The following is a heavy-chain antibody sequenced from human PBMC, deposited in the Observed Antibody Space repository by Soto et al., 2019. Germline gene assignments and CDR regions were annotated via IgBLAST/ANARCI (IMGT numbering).Heavy chain of an antibody. V-gene: IGHV1-18*04. D-gene: IGHD6-19*01. CDR2: ISAYNGNT. CDR1: GYTFTSYG. Sequence: ASVKVSCKASGYTFTSYGISWVRQAPGQGLEWMGWISAYNGNTNYAQKLQGRVTMTTDTSTSTAYMELRSLGSDDTAVYYCASDFHDPLAVAQYYYYYYCMDVWGQGTTVTVSS. J-gene: IGHJ6*02. CDR3: ASDFHDPLAVAQYYYYYYCMDV.